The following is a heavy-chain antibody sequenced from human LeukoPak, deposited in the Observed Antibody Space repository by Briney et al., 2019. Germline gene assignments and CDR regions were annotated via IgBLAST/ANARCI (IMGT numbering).Heavy chain of an antibody. Sequence: ASVKVPCKASGYTFTSYYMHWVRQAPGQGLEWMGIINPSGGSTSYAQKFQGRVTMTRDTSTNTVYMELSSLRSEDTAVYYCAREWGNKAFDYWGQGTLVTVSS. CDR2: INPSGGST. CDR3: AREWGNKAFDY. V-gene: IGHV1-46*01. D-gene: IGHD7-27*01. CDR1: GYTFTSYY. J-gene: IGHJ4*02.